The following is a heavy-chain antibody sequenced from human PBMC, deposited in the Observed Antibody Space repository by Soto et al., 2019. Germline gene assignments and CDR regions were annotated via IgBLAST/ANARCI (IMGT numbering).Heavy chain of an antibody. J-gene: IGHJ4*02. V-gene: IGHV3-30-3*01. CDR3: ARDPEMATITGYFDY. D-gene: IGHD5-12*01. Sequence: QVQLVESGGGVVQPGRSLRLSCAASGFTFSSYAMHWVRQAPGKGLEWVAVISYDGSNKYYADSVKGRFTISRDNSKNTLYLQMNSLRAEDTAVYYCARDPEMATITGYFDYWGQGTLVTVSS. CDR2: ISYDGSNK. CDR1: GFTFSSYA.